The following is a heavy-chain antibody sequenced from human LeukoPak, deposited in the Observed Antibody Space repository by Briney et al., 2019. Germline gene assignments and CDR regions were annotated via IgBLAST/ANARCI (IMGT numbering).Heavy chain of an antibody. D-gene: IGHD3-22*01. CDR2: INPSGGST. Sequence: GASVKVSCKASGYTFTSYYMHWVRQAPGQGLEWMGIINPSGGSTSYAQKFQGRITMTRDMSTSTVYMELSSLRSEDTAVYYCARVGGYYDSSGYPMGFDCWGQGTLVTVSS. J-gene: IGHJ4*02. V-gene: IGHV1-46*01. CDR1: GYTFTSYY. CDR3: ARVGGYYDSSGYPMGFDC.